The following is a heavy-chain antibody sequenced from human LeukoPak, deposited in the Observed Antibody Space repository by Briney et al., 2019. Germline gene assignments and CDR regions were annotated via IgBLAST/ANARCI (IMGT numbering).Heavy chain of an antibody. Sequence: PGGSLRPSCAASGFTFSSYEMNWVRQTPGKGLEWVSYISSSGSTIYYADSVKGRFTISRDNAKNSLYLQMNSLRAEDTAVYYCASMVRGNFDYWGQGTLVTVSS. CDR2: ISSSGSTI. CDR3: ASMVRGNFDY. D-gene: IGHD3-10*01. CDR1: GFTFSSYE. J-gene: IGHJ4*02. V-gene: IGHV3-48*03.